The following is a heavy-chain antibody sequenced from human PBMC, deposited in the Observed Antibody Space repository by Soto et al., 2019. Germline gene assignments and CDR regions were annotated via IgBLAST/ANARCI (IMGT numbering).Heavy chain of an antibody. CDR1: GFTFSSYA. J-gene: IGHJ4*02. D-gene: IGHD6-19*01. Sequence: PAGSRRLSCAASGFTFSSYAMSWVRQAPGKGLEWVSAISGSGGSTYYADSVKGRFTISRDNSKNTLYLQMNSLRAEDTAVYYCAKNSPYSSGWYAFDYWGQGTLVTVSS. CDR2: ISGSGGST. CDR3: AKNSPYSSGWYAFDY. V-gene: IGHV3-23*01.